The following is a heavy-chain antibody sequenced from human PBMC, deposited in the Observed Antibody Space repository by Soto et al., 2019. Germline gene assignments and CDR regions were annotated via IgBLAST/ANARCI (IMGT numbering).Heavy chain of an antibody. CDR3: ARDRYYYDSSGYFTRAY. D-gene: IGHD3-22*01. CDR2: IGASGGTI. V-gene: IGHV3-23*01. J-gene: IGHJ4*02. CDR1: GFTFSTYA. Sequence: ESGGGLVQPGGSLRLSCAPSGFTFSTYALSWVRQAPGKGLEWVSSIGASGGTIYHADSVKGRFTISRDNAKNTLYVQMNSLRAEDTAVYYCARDRYYYDSSGYFTRAYWGQGTLVTVSS.